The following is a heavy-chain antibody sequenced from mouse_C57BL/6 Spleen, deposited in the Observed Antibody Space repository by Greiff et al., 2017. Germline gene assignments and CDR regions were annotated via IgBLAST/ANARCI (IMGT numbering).Heavy chain of an antibody. V-gene: IGHV1-39*01. J-gene: IGHJ2*01. CDR1: GYTFTDYY. Sequence: VQLQQSGPELVKPGASVKMSCKASGYTFTDYYMNWVKQRTGKSLEWIGGIDPKDGATSYNQKFQGKATLTVDPSSNTAYMQLNRLTSEDTAVYYCASRRRRRSFEYWGQGTTLTVSS. CDR3: ASRRRRRSFEY. CDR2: IDPKDGAT. D-gene: IGHD1-2*01.